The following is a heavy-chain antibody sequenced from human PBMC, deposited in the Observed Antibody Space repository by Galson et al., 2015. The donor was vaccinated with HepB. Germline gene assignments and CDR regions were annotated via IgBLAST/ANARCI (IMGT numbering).Heavy chain of an antibody. V-gene: IGHV3-7*03. CDR1: GFTFSSYW. D-gene: IGHD3-22*01. J-gene: IGHJ4*02. CDR3: AGLYYYDSSGYPGSSGYDY. Sequence: SLRLSCAASGFTFSSYWMSWVRQAPGKGLEWVANIKQDGSEKYYVDSVKGRFTISRDNAKNSLYLQMNSLRAEDTGVYYCAGLYYYDSSGYPGSSGYDYWGQGTLVTVSS. CDR2: IKQDGSEK.